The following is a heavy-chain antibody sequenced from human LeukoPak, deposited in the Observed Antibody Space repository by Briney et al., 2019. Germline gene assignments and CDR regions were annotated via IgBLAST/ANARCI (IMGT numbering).Heavy chain of an antibody. J-gene: IGHJ4*02. Sequence: PGGSLRLSCAASGFTFSSYGMHWVRQAPGKGLEWVAFIRYDRSNKYYADSVKGRFTISRDNSKNTLYLQMNSLRAEDTAVYYCAKTGSSGYYYVDYWGQGTLVTVSS. D-gene: IGHD3-22*01. V-gene: IGHV3-30*02. CDR2: IRYDRSNK. CDR3: AKTGSSGYYYVDY. CDR1: GFTFSSYG.